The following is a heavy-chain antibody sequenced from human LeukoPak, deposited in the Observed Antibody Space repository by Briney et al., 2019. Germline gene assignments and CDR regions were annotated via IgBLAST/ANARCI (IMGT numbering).Heavy chain of an antibody. V-gene: IGHV1-18*01. CDR3: AREYCSSTRCYSGDY. Sequence: ASVKVSCKASGGTFSSYGISWVRQAPGQGLEWMGWISPYNGNTNYAQNLQGRVTMTTDTSTSTAYMELRSLRSDDTAVYYCAREYCSSTRCYSGDYWGQGTLVTVSS. D-gene: IGHD2-2*02. J-gene: IGHJ4*02. CDR2: ISPYNGNT. CDR1: GGTFSSYG.